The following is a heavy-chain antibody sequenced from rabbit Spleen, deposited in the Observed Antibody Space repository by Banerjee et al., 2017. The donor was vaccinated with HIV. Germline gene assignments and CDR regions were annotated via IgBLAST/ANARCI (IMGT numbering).Heavy chain of an antibody. Sequence: QSLEESGGDLVKPGASLTLTCTASGFSFGSIHWIYWVRQAPGKGLEWIGCINTITGKTVYATWAKGRFTISRASSTTVFLQMTSLTVADTATYFCARGSAAMTMVITGFYFNLWGQGTLVTVS. CDR2: INTITGKT. CDR3: ARGSAAMTMVITGFYFNL. CDR1: GFSFGSIHW. D-gene: IGHD2-1*01. J-gene: IGHJ4*01. V-gene: IGHV1S40*01.